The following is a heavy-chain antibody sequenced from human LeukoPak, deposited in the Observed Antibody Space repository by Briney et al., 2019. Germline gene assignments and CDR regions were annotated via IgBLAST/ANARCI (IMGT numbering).Heavy chain of an antibody. V-gene: IGHV4-34*01. CDR3: ARASSPNNWFDP. Sequence: ASETLSLTCAVYGGSFSGYYWSWIRQPPGKGLEWIGEINHSGSTNYNPSLKSRVTISVDTSKNQFSLKLSFVTAADTAVYYCARASSPNNWFDPWGQGTLVTVSS. CDR1: GGSFSGYY. CDR2: INHSGST. J-gene: IGHJ5*02.